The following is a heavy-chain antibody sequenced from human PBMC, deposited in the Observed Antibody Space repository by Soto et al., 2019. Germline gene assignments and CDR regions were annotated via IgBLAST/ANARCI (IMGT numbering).Heavy chain of an antibody. CDR2: IIPIFGTV. D-gene: IGHD5-12*01. J-gene: IGHJ2*01. CDR3: ARGNHRWLQLWYFDL. CDR1: GGTFSNYP. V-gene: IGHV1-69*12. Sequence: QVQLVQSGAEVKKPGSSVKVSCKASGGTFSNYPISWVRQAPGQGLEWMGGIIPIFGTVNYAQKVQGRVTITADESXSTAYMELRSLGSEDTAVYYCARGNHRWLQLWYFDLWGRGTLVTGSS.